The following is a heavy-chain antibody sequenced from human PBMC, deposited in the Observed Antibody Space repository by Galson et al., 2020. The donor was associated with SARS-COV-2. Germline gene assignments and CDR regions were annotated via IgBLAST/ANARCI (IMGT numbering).Heavy chain of an antibody. Sequence: GESLKISCAASGFTLSSYTMNWVRQTPVKGLELVAYIRSSSGTIYYADSVKGRFTISRDNAKSSLYLQLNSLRVEDTAVYYCARERLEYWGQGTLVTVSS. CDR3: ARERLEY. CDR1: GFTLSSYT. V-gene: IGHV3-48*04. D-gene: IGHD1-1*01. J-gene: IGHJ4*02. CDR2: IRSSSGTI.